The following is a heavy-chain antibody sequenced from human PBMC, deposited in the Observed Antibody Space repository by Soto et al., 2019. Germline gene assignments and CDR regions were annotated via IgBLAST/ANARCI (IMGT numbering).Heavy chain of an antibody. CDR2: IYYSGST. J-gene: IGHJ4*02. Sequence: SETLSLTRTVSGGSISSYYWSWIRQPPGKGLEWIGYIYYSGSTNYNPSLKSRVTISVDTSKNQFSLKLSSVTAADTAVYYCARVPHYDILTAGIYYFDDWGQGTLVTVSS. V-gene: IGHV4-59*08. D-gene: IGHD3-9*01. CDR1: GGSISSYY. CDR3: ARVPHYDILTAGIYYFDD.